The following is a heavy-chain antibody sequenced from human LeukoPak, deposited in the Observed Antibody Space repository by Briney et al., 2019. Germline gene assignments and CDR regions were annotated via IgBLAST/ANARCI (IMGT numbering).Heavy chain of an antibody. CDR3: ARGHSPVTTKVSYFQH. D-gene: IGHD4-17*01. J-gene: IGHJ1*01. CDR2: INHSGST. V-gene: IGHV4-34*01. Sequence: PSETLSLTCAVYGGSFSGYYWSWIRHPPGKGLEWIGEINHSGSTNYNPSLKSRVTILVDTSTNKFSLKLSSVTAADTAVYYCARGHSPVTTKVSYFQHWGQGTLVTVSS. CDR1: GGSFSGYY.